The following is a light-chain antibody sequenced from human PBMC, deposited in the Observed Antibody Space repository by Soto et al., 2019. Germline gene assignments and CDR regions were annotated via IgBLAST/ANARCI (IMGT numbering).Light chain of an antibody. V-gene: IGKV3-20*01. CDR2: GSS. Sequence: EIVLTQSPGTLSWSPGERATLSCRASQSVSSSNLAWYQQKPGQAPRLLIYGSSSRATGIPDRFSGRGSGTDFTLTISRLEPEDFAVYYCQQYGSSPYTFGQGTKLEIK. CDR3: QQYGSSPYT. CDR1: QSVSSSN. J-gene: IGKJ2*01.